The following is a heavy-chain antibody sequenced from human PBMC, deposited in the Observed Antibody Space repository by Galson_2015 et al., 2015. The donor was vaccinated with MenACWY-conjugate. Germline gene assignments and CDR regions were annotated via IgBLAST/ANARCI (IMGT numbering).Heavy chain of an antibody. J-gene: IGHJ4*02. CDR2: IYPGESVS. Sequence: QSGAEVKKPGGSLRISCKASGYSFTSTWIGWVRQMPGKGLEWMGIIYPGESVSRYNPSFQGQVAISADKSISTAYLQWSSLKASDTAMYYCARPASGHSSSCDYWGQGTLVTVSS. V-gene: IGHV5-51*01. CDR1: GYSFTSTW. CDR3: ARPASGHSSSCDY. D-gene: IGHD6-13*01.